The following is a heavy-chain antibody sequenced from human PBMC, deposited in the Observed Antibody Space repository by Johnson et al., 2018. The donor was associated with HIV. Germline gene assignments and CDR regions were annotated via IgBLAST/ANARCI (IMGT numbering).Heavy chain of an antibody. CDR1: GFTFSSYW. D-gene: IGHD3-22*01. CDR2: IKQDGSNK. J-gene: IGHJ3*01. V-gene: IGHV3-7*01. CDR3: ARVAADSSGYYRDAFEL. Sequence: VQLVESGGGLVQPGGSLRLSCAASGFTFSSYWMSWVRQAPGKGLEWVANIKQDGSNKYYADSVKGRFTISRDNSKNTLYLQMNSLRVEDTAVYYCARVAADSSGYYRDAFELWGQGTLVTVSS.